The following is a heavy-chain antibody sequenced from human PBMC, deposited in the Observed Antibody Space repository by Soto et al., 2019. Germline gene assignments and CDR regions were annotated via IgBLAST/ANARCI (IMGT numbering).Heavy chain of an antibody. Sequence: ASVKVSCKASGYTFTGYYMHWVLQAPGQGLEWMGWINPNSGGTNYAQKFQGWVTMTRDTSISTAYMELSRLRSDDTAVYYCARGGCSGGSCYVDYYYGMDVWGQGTTVTVSS. CDR1: GYTFTGYY. CDR2: INPNSGGT. CDR3: ARGGCSGGSCYVDYYYGMDV. D-gene: IGHD2-15*01. V-gene: IGHV1-2*04. J-gene: IGHJ6*02.